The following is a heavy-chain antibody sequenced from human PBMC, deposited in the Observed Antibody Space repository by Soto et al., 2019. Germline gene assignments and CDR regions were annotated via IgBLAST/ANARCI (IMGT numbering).Heavy chain of an antibody. CDR3: AHSQRGPRDF. CDR2: IYWDDDR. V-gene: IGHV2-5*02. J-gene: IGHJ4*02. Sequence: QNTLKESGPMLVRPTQTLTLTCTFSGFSLSTSGVAVAWIRQSPGEALEWLALIYWDDDRRYNSSLKSRLTITRDTSKDQVVLTMTNMDPMDTATYFCAHSQRGPRDFWGPGILVTVSS. D-gene: IGHD5-12*01. CDR1: GFSLSTSGVA.